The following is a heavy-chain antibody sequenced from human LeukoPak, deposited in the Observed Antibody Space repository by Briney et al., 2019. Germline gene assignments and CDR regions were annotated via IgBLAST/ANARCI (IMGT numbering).Heavy chain of an antibody. CDR1: GGCISSCGYY. CDR2: IYYSGST. Sequence: PSETLSLTCTVSGGCISSCGYYWSWIRQHPGKGLEWIGYIYYSGSTYYNPSLKSRVTISVDTSKNQFSLKLSSVAAADTAVYYCARSSTTVPYFDYWGQGTLVTVSS. V-gene: IGHV4-31*03. CDR3: ARSSTTVPYFDY. D-gene: IGHD4-17*01. J-gene: IGHJ4*02.